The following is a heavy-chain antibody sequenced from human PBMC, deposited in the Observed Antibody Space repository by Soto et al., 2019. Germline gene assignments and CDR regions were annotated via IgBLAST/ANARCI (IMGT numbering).Heavy chain of an antibody. CDR3: ARGLSGTLFDN. Sequence: QVQLQESGPGLVKPSQTLSLTCTVSGGSISTGGYYWTWIRQHPGKGLEWIGYISSSGSTYYNPSLKSRVTISVDTSKNQFSLKLSSVTAADTAVYYCARGLSGTLFDNWGQGTLVTVSS. J-gene: IGHJ4*02. D-gene: IGHD3-10*01. CDR1: GGSISTGGYY. CDR2: ISSSGST. V-gene: IGHV4-31*03.